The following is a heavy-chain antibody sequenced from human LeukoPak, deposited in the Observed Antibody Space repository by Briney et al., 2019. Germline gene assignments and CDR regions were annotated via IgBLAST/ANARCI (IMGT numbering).Heavy chain of an antibody. D-gene: IGHD3-16*02. J-gene: IGHJ3*02. V-gene: IGHV3-23*01. CDR3: AKGITFGGVIVCAFDI. Sequence: GGSLRLSCAASGFTFSSYAMSWVRQAPGKGLEWVSAISGSGGSTYYADSVKGRFTISRDNSKNTLYLQMNSQRAEDTAVYYCAKGITFGGVIVCAFDIWGQGTMVTVSS. CDR2: ISGSGGST. CDR1: GFTFSSYA.